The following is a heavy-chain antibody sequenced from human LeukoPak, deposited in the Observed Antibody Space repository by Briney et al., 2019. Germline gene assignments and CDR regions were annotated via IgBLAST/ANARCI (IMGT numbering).Heavy chain of an antibody. D-gene: IGHD3-3*01. V-gene: IGHV4-34*01. J-gene: IGHJ4*02. Sequence: KTSETLSLTCAVYGGSFSGYYWSWIRQPPGKGLEWIGEINHSGSTNYNPSLKSRVTISVDTSKNQFSLKLSSVTAADTAVYYCARARYDFWSGLPPRLLNFDYWGQGTLVTVSS. CDR3: ARARYDFWSGLPPRLLNFDY. CDR2: INHSGST. CDR1: GGSFSGYY.